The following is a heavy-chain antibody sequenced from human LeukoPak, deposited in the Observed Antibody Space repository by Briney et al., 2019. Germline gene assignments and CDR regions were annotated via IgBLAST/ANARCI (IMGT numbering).Heavy chain of an antibody. CDR3: AKEDGYSYGIDY. J-gene: IGHJ4*02. V-gene: IGHV3-23*01. CDR1: GFTFSSYA. CDR2: ITRSGGST. D-gene: IGHD5-18*01. Sequence: GGSLRLSCAASGFTFSSYAMSWVRQAPGKGLEWVSTITRSGGSTYYADSVKGRFNVSRDNSKHTLYLQMNSLRAEDTAVYYCAKEDGYSYGIDYWGQGTLVTVSS.